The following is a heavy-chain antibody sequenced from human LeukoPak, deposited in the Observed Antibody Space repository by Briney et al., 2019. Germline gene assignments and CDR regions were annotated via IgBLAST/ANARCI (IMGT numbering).Heavy chain of an antibody. D-gene: IGHD6-19*01. CDR2: ISTSASTI. V-gene: IGHV3-48*03. CDR3: AKERYSSGWYDFDY. CDR1: GFTFSSYE. J-gene: IGHJ4*02. Sequence: GGSLRLSCAASGFTFSSYEMNWVRQAPGKGLEWVSYISTSASTIYYADSVKGRFTISRDNAKSSLYLQMNSLRAEDTALYYCAKERYSSGWYDFDYWGQGTLVTVSS.